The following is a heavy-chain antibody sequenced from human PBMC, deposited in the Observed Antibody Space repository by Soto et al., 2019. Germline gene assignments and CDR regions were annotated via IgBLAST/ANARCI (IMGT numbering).Heavy chain of an antibody. V-gene: IGHV5-10-1*01. J-gene: IGHJ4*02. CDR1: GYSFAGYW. CDR3: ARQIYDSDTDPNFQYYFDS. CDR2: IDPSDSQT. D-gene: IGHD3-22*01. Sequence: PGESLKISCKGSGYSFAGYWITWVRQKPGKGLEWMGRIDPSDSQTYYSPSFRGHVTISATKSITTVFLQWNSLRASDTAMYYCARQIYDSDTDPNFQYYFDSWGQGTPVTVSS.